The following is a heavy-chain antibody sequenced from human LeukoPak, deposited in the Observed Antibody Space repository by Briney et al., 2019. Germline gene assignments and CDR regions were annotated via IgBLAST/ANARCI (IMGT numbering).Heavy chain of an antibody. CDR3: ARSDTAMDVGYY. J-gene: IGHJ4*02. CDR1: GHTLTEIS. D-gene: IGHD5-18*01. CDR2: VDPEDGET. Sequence: GASVKVSCKVSGHTLTEISMHWVRQAPGKGFEWMGGVDPEDGETIYAQKLQGRVTMTEDTSTDTAYMELSSLRSGDTAVYYCARSDTAMDVGYYWGQGTLVTVSS. V-gene: IGHV1-24*01.